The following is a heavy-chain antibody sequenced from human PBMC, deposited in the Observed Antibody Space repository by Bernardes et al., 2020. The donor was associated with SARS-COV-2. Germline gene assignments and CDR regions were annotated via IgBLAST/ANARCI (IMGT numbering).Heavy chain of an antibody. CDR2: IRNDGINK. Sequence: GGSLRLSCAASGFTFSSYGMVWVRRAPGKGLEWVAFIRNDGINKYYADSVKGRFTISRDNSKDTLYLQMNSLTTEDTAVYYCAKELNWNHFDYWGQGSLVTVSS. D-gene: IGHD1-1*01. CDR3: AKELNWNHFDY. J-gene: IGHJ4*02. CDR1: GFTFSSYG. V-gene: IGHV3-30*02.